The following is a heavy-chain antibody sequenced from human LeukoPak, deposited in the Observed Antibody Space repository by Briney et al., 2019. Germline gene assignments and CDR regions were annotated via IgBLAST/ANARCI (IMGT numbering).Heavy chain of an antibody. Sequence: SETLSLPCTVSGGSISSYYWSWIRQPPGKGLEWIGYIYYSGSTNYNPSLKSRVTISVDTSKNQFPLKLSSVTAADTAVYYCAMGIKGVSFDYWGQGTLVTVSS. CDR1: GGSISSYY. V-gene: IGHV4-59*01. CDR2: IYYSGST. J-gene: IGHJ4*02. D-gene: IGHD6-13*01. CDR3: AMGIKGVSFDY.